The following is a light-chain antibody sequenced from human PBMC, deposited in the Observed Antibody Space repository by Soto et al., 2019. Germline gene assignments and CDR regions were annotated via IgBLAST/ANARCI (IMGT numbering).Light chain of an antibody. Sequence: SVLTQPPSASGTPGQRVTISCSGSSSNIGSNFVYWYQHLPGTAPKLLIYTNNQRPSGVPDRFSGSKSGTSASLAISGLRSEDEADYYCGTWDSSLSAYVFGTGTKVTVL. V-gene: IGLV1-47*02. J-gene: IGLJ1*01. CDR2: TNN. CDR3: GTWDSSLSAYV. CDR1: SSNIGSNF.